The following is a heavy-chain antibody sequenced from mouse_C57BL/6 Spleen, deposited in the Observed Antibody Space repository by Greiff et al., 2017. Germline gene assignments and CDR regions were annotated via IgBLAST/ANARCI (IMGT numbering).Heavy chain of an antibody. CDR3: ARGGDFNYGSGYRYFDV. D-gene: IGHD1-1*01. CDR1: GYTFTSYC. J-gene: IGHJ1*03. CDR2: IYPSDSNT. V-gene: IGHV1-50*01. Sequence: QVQLQQPGAELVKPGASVKLSCKASGYTFTSYCMQWVKQRPGQGLEWIGEIYPSDSNTNYNQKFKGKATLTVDTSSSTAYMQLSSLTSEDSAVXYCARGGDFNYGSGYRYFDVWGTGTTVTVSS.